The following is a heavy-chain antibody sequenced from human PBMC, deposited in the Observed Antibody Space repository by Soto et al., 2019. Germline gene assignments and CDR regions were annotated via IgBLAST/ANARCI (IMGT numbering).Heavy chain of an antibody. CDR1: GFTFSNAW. J-gene: IGHJ6*02. CDR3: TTYTPELDIVLYYYYYGMDV. V-gene: IGHV3-15*07. D-gene: IGHD2-8*01. CDR2: IKSKTDGGTT. Sequence: GGSLRLSCAASGFTFSNAWMNWVRQAPGKGLEWVGRIKSKTDGGTTDYAAPVKGRFTISRDDSKNTLYLQMNSLKTEDTAVYYCTTYTPELDIVLYYYYYGMDVWGQGTTVTVSS.